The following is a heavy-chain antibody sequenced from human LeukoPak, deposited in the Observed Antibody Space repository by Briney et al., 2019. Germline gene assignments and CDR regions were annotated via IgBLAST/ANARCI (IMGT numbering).Heavy chain of an antibody. CDR3: AKRGPFTGDYFDY. V-gene: IGHV3-74*01. J-gene: IGHJ4*02. D-gene: IGHD1-14*01. CDR2: IDSDGSGT. Sequence: PGGSLRLSCSASGLTLSGYWMHWVRQIPGKGLVWVSRIDSDGSGTSYADSVKGRFTISRDDVKNMLYLQMISLRAEDTAVYYCAKRGPFTGDYFDYWGQGTLVTVSS. CDR1: GLTLSGYW.